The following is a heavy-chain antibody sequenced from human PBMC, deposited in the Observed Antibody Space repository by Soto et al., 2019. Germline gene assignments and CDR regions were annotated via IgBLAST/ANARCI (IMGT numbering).Heavy chain of an antibody. Sequence: GGSLRLSCAASGFTFSSYGMHWVRQAPGKGLEWVAVISYDGSNKYYADSVKGRFTISRDNSKNTLYLQMNSLRAEDTAVYYCAKGQHNWNYKLKGQYHYYYMDVWGKGTTVTVSS. CDR3: AKGQHNWNYKLKGQYHYYYMDV. D-gene: IGHD1-7*01. J-gene: IGHJ6*03. CDR1: GFTFSSYG. CDR2: ISYDGSNK. V-gene: IGHV3-30*18.